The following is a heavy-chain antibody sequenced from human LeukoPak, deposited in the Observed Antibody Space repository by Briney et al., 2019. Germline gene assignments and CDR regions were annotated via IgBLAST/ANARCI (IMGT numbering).Heavy chain of an antibody. CDR1: GFTFSSYW. CDR2: IKQYGREK. Sequence: GGSLRLSCAASGFTFSSYWMSWVRQAPGKGLEWVANIKQYGREKYYVDSVKGRFTISRDNAKNSLYLQMNSLRAEDTAVYYCARAGLGYCSSTSCLYEGGWFDPWGQGTLVTVSS. D-gene: IGHD2-2*01. J-gene: IGHJ5*02. V-gene: IGHV3-7*03. CDR3: ARAGLGYCSSTSCLYEGGWFDP.